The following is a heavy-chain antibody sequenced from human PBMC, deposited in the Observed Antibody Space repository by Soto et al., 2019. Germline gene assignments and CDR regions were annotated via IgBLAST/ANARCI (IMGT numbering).Heavy chain of an antibody. CDR1: GDSVSSNSAT. J-gene: IGHJ4*02. V-gene: IGHV6-1*01. CDR2: TYYRSKWSN. CDR3: ARNLPFDF. Sequence: SQTLSLTCAISGDSVSSNSATWNWIRQSPSRGLEWLGRTYYRSKWSNDYAVSVQGRITINPDTFNNQFSLHLNSVTPEDTAVYYCARNLPFDFWGQGTLVTVSS.